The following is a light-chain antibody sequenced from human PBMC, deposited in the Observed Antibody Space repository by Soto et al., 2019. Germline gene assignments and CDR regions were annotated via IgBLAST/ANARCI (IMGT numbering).Light chain of an antibody. CDR2: EVS. Sequence: QSALTQPASVSGSPGQSITISCTGTSSDVGGYNYVCWFQQYPGKAPRLMIYEVSNRPSGVSNRFSGSKSGNTASLTIPGLQAEDEADYYCSSYTSGRTLIFGGVTKVTVL. CDR3: SSYTSGRTLI. CDR1: SSDVGGYNY. J-gene: IGLJ2*01. V-gene: IGLV2-14*01.